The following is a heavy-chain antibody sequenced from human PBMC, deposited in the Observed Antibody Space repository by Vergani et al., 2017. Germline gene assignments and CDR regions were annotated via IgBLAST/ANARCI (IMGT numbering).Heavy chain of an antibody. CDR3: AARVPADENFDY. CDR2: IYYSGST. CDR1: GGSISSSSYY. Sequence: QLQLQESGPGLVKPSETLSLTCTVSGGSISSSSYYWGWIRQPPGKGLEWIGSIYYSGSTYYNPSLKSRVTISVDTSKNQFSLKLSSVTVADTAVYYCAARVPADENFDYWGQGTLVTVSS. V-gene: IGHV4-39*01. J-gene: IGHJ4*02. D-gene: IGHD2-2*01.